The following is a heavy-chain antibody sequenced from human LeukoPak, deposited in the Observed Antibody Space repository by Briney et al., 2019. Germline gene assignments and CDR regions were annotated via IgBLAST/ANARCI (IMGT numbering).Heavy chain of an antibody. CDR3: ARDRDSSSWSSRRVGDYFDY. J-gene: IGHJ4*02. CDR1: GFTFSSHW. D-gene: IGHD6-13*01. CDR2: IDYEGGTT. Sequence: PGGSLRLSCVASGFTFSSHWMHWVRQVPGKGLVWVSRIDYEGGTTDYADSVEGRFTISRDNAKNSLYLQMNSLRAEDTAVYYCARDRDSSSWSSRRVGDYFDYWGQGTLVTVSS. V-gene: IGHV3-74*01.